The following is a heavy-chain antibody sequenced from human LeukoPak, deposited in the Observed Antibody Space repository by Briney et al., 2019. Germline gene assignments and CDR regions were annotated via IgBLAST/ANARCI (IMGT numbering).Heavy chain of an antibody. Sequence: GESLKISCKGSGYSFTSQWIGWVRQMPGKSLEWMGIIYPSDSDTKYSPPFQGQVTISADKSISTAYLQWSGLKASDTAIYYCARWMFYYGSGVFHYHGMDVWGQGTTVTVSS. CDR2: IYPSDSDT. J-gene: IGHJ6*02. D-gene: IGHD3-10*01. CDR1: GYSFTSQW. V-gene: IGHV5-51*01. CDR3: ARWMFYYGSGVFHYHGMDV.